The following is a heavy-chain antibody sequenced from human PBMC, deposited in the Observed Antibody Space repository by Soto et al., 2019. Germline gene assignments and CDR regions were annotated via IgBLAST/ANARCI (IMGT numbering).Heavy chain of an antibody. Sequence: QVQLVESGGGVVQTGRSLRLSCAASGFTFSSYGMHWVRQAPGKGLEWVAVIWYDGSNKYYADSVKGRFTISRDNPKNTLYLQMNSLRAEDTAVYYCARDQVSSGWYSVDYWGQGTLVTVSS. CDR2: IWYDGSNK. D-gene: IGHD6-19*01. J-gene: IGHJ4*02. V-gene: IGHV3-33*01. CDR1: GFTFSSYG. CDR3: ARDQVSSGWYSVDY.